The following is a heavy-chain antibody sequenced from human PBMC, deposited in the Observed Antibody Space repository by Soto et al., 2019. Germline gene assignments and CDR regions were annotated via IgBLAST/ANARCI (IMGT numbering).Heavy chain of an antibody. CDR3: ARDGSRDAFDI. Sequence: QVQLQESGPGLVKPSETLSLTCTVSGGSISSYYWSWIRQPPGKGLEWIGYIYYSGSTNYNPSLKRRDPISVDTPQNQFSPKLSSVTAADTAVYYCARDGSRDAFDIWGPGTMVTVSS. CDR2: IYYSGST. D-gene: IGHD1-26*01. V-gene: IGHV4-59*01. J-gene: IGHJ3*02. CDR1: GGSISSYY.